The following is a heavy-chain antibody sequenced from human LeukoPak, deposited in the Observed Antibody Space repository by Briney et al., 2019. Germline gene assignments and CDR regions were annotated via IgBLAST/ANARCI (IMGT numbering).Heavy chain of an antibody. CDR2: TSTSGST. V-gene: IGHV4-61*02. D-gene: IGHD5-24*01. CDR3: ASRRGRYDY. J-gene: IGHJ4*02. Sequence: TLSLTCTLSGDSISSGSYSGSSIRRPGGKGLEWFGRTSTSGSTTYTPSLKRRVTISVDTSKNQFSLKLNSLTAADTAVYYCASRRGRYDYWGQGTLVTVSS. CDR1: GDSISSGSYS.